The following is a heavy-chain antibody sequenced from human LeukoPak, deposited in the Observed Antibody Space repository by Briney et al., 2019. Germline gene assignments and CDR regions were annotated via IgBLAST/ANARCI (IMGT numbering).Heavy chain of an antibody. D-gene: IGHD3-10*01. CDR3: ARLPRRMVRGVIKYWYFDL. CDR1: GGSFSGYY. Sequence: PSETLSLTCAVYGGSFSGYYWSWIRQPPGKGLEWMGEINHSGSTNYNPSLKSRVTISVDTSKNQFSLKLSSVTAADTAVYYCARLPRRMVRGVIKYWYFDLWGRGTLVTVSS. J-gene: IGHJ2*01. CDR2: INHSGST. V-gene: IGHV4-34*01.